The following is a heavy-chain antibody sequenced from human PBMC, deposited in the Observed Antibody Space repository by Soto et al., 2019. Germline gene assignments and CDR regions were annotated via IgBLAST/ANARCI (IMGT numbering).Heavy chain of an antibody. J-gene: IGHJ4*02. CDR3: ARDLYYDSSGSTPAY. CDR1: GFTVSSYG. V-gene: IGHV3-30*03. D-gene: IGHD3-22*01. CDR2: ISYDGSNK. Sequence: GGSLRLSCAASGFTVSSYGMHWVRQAPGKGLEWVAVISYDGSNKYYADSVKGRFTISRDNSKNTLYLQMNSLRAEDTAVYYCARDLYYDSSGSTPAYWGQGTLVTVSS.